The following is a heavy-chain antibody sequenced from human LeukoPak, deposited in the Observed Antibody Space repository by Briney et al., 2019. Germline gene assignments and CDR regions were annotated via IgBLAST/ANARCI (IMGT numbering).Heavy chain of an antibody. CDR3: ARCPDRDYGDYGGNWFDP. V-gene: IGHV5-51*01. D-gene: IGHD4-17*01. CDR2: IYPGDSDT. J-gene: IGHJ5*02. CDR1: GYSFTSYW. Sequence: GESLKISCKGSGYSFTSYWIGLVRQMPGKGLEWMGIIYPGDSDTRYSPSFQGQVTISADKSISTAYLQWSSLKASDTAMYYCARCPDRDYGDYGGNWFDPWGQGTLVTVSS.